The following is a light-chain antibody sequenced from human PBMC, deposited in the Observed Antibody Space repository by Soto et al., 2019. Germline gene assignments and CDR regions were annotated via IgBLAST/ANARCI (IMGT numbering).Light chain of an antibody. J-gene: IGLJ2*01. CDR3: SSYTTIKTVV. CDR2: EVT. V-gene: IGLV2-14*03. CDR1: SSDVGRYNY. Sequence: QSALTQPASVSGSPGQSITISCTGTSSDVGRYNYVSWYQQHPGKAPKLMIYEVTYRPSGVSDRFSGSKSGNTAYLTISGVQPEDEADYHCSSYTTIKTVVFGGGTKLTVL.